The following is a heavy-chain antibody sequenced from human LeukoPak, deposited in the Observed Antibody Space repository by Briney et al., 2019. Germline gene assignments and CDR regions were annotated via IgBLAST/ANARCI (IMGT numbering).Heavy chain of an antibody. CDR3: ARDLTRNYYDSSGYPEDDY. J-gene: IGHJ4*02. CDR1: GYTFTGDY. CDR2: INPNSGGA. V-gene: IGHV1-2*02. Sequence: ASVKVSCKASGYTFTGDYMHWVRQAPGQGLEWMGCINPNSGGANYAQKFQGRVTMTRDTSMSTAYMELSRLRSDDTAVYYCARDLTRNYYDSSGYPEDDYWGQGTLVTVSS. D-gene: IGHD3-22*01.